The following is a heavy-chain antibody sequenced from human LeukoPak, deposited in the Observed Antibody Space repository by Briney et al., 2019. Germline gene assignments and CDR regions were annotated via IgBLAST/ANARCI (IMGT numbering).Heavy chain of an antibody. CDR2: ISYDGSNK. D-gene: IGHD5-12*01. V-gene: IGHV3-30*18. J-gene: IGHJ4*02. CDR3: VKDLKWRLLLHEFDY. Sequence: GGSLRLSCAASGFTFSSYGMHWVRQAPGKGLEWVAVISYDGSNKYYADSVKGRFTISRDNSKNTLYLQMNSLRAEDTAVYYCVKDLKWRLLLHEFDYWGQGTLVTVSS. CDR1: GFTFSSYG.